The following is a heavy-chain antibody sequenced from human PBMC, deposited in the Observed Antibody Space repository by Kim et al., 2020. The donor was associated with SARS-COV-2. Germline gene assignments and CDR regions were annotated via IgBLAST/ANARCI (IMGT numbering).Heavy chain of an antibody. CDR3: AYISYYYGSGSYPHAFDI. CDR1: GFTFDDYA. Sequence: GGSLRLSCAASGFTFDDYAMHWVRQAPGKGLEWVSLISGDGGSTYYADSVKGRFTISRDNSKNSLYLQMNSLRTEDTALYYCAYISYYYGSGSYPHAFDIWGQGTMVTVSS. V-gene: IGHV3-43*02. J-gene: IGHJ3*02. CDR2: ISGDGGST. D-gene: IGHD3-10*01.